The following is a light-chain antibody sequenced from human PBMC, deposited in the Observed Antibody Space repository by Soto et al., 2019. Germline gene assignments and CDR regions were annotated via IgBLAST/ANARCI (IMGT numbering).Light chain of an antibody. CDR3: QHYGDSLSIT. CDR1: QSVSSSY. CDR2: GAS. V-gene: IGKV3-20*01. J-gene: IGKJ5*01. Sequence: EIVLTQSPCTLSLSPGERATLSCRASQSVSSSYLAWYQQKPGQAPRLLLYGASSRATGIPDRFSGSGSGTDFTLTITRLEPGDFAVYYCQHYGDSLSITFGQGTRLEIK.